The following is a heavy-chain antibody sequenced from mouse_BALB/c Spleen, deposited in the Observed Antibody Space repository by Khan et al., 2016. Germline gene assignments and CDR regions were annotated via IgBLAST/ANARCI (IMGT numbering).Heavy chain of an antibody. Sequence: EVQLQESGGGLVQPGGSLKLSCAASGYAFSRYWMSWVRQAPGKGLEWIGEINPDSSTINYTPSLKDKFIISRDNANNTPYLQMSKVRSEDTALYYCARAGYCGYLAYWGQGTLVSVSA. V-gene: IGHV4-1*02. CDR2: INPDSSTI. CDR1: GYAFSRYW. CDR3: ARAGYCGYLAY. J-gene: IGHJ3*01.